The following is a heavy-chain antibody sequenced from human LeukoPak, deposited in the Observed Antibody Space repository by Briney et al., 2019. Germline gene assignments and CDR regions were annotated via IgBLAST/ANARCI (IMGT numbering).Heavy chain of an antibody. CDR2: MHYSGSS. CDR1: GGSISSSF. D-gene: IGHD6-13*01. Sequence: PSETLSLTCTVSGGSISSSFCSWIRQPPGKGLEWIAYMHYSGSSNYNPSLKSRVSMSLDTPKNQFSLKLSSVTAAETAVYYCARMGAAGPFDHWGQGILVTVSS. V-gene: IGHV4-59*08. J-gene: IGHJ4*02. CDR3: ARMGAAGPFDH.